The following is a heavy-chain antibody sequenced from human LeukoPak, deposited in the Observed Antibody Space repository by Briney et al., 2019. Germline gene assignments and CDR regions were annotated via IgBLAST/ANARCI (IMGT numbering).Heavy chain of an antibody. CDR2: IYGGGTT. CDR3: ARDTPTMGTRYFQY. D-gene: IGHD2-15*01. V-gene: IGHV3-66*01. CDR1: GFTFSSYA. J-gene: IGHJ4*02. Sequence: GRSLRLSCAASGFTFSSYAMSWVRQAPGKGLEWVSVIYGGGTTYYTDSVRGRFTVSRDSSTNTLHLQMDSLRAEDTAVYYCARDTPTMGTRYFQYWGQGTLVTVSS.